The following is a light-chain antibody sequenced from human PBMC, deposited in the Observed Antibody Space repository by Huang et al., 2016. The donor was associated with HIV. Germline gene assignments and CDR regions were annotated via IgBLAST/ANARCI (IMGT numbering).Light chain of an antibody. CDR2: KVS. V-gene: IGKV2-30*02. CDR1: QSLVHSDGDTY. Sequence: DVVMTQSPLSLPVTLGQPASISCRSSQSLVHSDGDTYLNWFQQRPGQSPGRLVYKVSNRDSGVPDRFSGSGSGTDFTLKISRVEAEYVGVYYCMQGTHWPYTFGQGTKLEIK. CDR3: MQGTHWPYT. J-gene: IGKJ2*01.